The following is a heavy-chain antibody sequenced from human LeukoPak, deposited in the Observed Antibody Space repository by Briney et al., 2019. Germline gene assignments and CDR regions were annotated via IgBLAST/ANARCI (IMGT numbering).Heavy chain of an antibody. J-gene: IGHJ4*02. D-gene: IGHD3-10*01. CDR2: INHSGST. CDR3: ARDRIGYYYGSGSYYPVE. V-gene: IGHV4-34*01. CDR1: GGSFSGYY. Sequence: PSETLSLTCAVYGGSFSGYYRSWIRQPPGKGLEWIGEINHSGSTNYNPSLKSRVTISVDTSKNQFSLKLSSVTAADTAVYYCARDRIGYYYGSGSYYPVEWGQGTLVTVSS.